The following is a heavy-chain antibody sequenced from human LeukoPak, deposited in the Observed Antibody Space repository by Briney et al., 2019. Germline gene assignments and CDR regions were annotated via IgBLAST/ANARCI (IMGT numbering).Heavy chain of an antibody. CDR1: GGSISSSSYY. D-gene: IGHD6-6*01. CDR3: ASLDFNSSSPDY. CDR2: IYYSGST. J-gene: IGHJ4*02. V-gene: IGHV4-39*07. Sequence: SETLSLTRTVSGGSISSSSYYWGWIRQPPGKGLEWIGSIYYSGSTYYNPSLKSRVTISVDTSKNQFSLKLSSVTAADTAVYYCASLDFNSSSPDYWGQGTLVTVSS.